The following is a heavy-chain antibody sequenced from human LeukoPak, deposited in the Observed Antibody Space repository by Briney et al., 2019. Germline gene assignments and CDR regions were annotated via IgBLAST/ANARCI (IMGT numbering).Heavy chain of an antibody. D-gene: IGHD3-16*01. CDR2: IYYSGST. Sequence: PSETLSLTCTVSGGSISSYYWSWIRQPPGKGMEWIGYIYYSGSTNYNPSLKSRVTISVDTSKNQFSLKLSSVTAADTAVYYCARGKGGAGGYYYYGMDVWGKGTTVTVSS. J-gene: IGHJ6*04. CDR1: GGSISSYY. CDR3: ARGKGGAGGYYYYGMDV. V-gene: IGHV4-59*12.